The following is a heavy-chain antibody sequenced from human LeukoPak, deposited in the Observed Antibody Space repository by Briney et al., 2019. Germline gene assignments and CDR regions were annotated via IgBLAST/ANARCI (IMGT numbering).Heavy chain of an antibody. Sequence: ASVKVSCKASGGTFSSYAISWVRQAPGQGLEWMGRIIPILGIANYAQKFQGRITLTADESTATAYLELRGLKSEDTAMYYCARDAGNYGSGSYRDFWGQGTRVTVSS. CDR3: ARDAGNYGSGSYRDF. J-gene: IGHJ4*02. CDR1: GGTFSSYA. D-gene: IGHD3-10*01. CDR2: IIPILGIA. V-gene: IGHV1-69*04.